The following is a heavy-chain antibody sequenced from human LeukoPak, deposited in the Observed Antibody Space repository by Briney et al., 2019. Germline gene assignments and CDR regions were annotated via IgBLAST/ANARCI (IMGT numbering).Heavy chain of an antibody. V-gene: IGHV4-34*01. D-gene: IGHD6-19*01. Sequence: PSETLSLTCAVYGGSFSGYYWSWIRQPPGKGLEWIGEINHSGSTNYNPSLKSRVTISVDTSKNQFSLKLSSVTAADTAVYYCARGRIAVAAPYYYYMDVWGKGTTVTVSS. J-gene: IGHJ6*03. CDR2: INHSGST. CDR3: ARGRIAVAAPYYYYMDV. CDR1: GGSFSGYY.